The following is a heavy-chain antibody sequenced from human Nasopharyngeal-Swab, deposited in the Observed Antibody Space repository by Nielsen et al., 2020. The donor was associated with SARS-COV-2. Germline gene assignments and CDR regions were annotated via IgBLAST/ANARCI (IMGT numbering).Heavy chain of an antibody. CDR1: GFTFSSYG. J-gene: IGHJ4*02. Sequence: GESLKISWAASGFTFSSYGMHWVRQAPGRGLEWVAVISYDGSNKYYADSVKGRFTISRDNSKNTLYLQMNSLRAEDTAVYYCARGSGSYKEILFDYWGQGTLVTVSS. D-gene: IGHD1-26*01. CDR3: ARGSGSYKEILFDY. V-gene: IGHV3-30*03. CDR2: ISYDGSNK.